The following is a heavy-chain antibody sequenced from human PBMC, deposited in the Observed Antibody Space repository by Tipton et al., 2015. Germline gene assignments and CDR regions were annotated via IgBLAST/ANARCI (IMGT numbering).Heavy chain of an antibody. D-gene: IGHD2-2*01. J-gene: IGHJ6*02. CDR2: IGIAGDT. CDR1: GFSFSSHD. Sequence: SLRLSCATSGFSFSSHDMHWVRQPIGKGLEWVSTIGIAGDTYYPGSVKGRFTISRENAKNTLYLQMNSLRAEDTAVYYCAKWGYCSSISCYSPYDYFGMDVWGQGTTVTVSS. V-gene: IGHV3-13*01. CDR3: AKWGYCSSISCYSPYDYFGMDV.